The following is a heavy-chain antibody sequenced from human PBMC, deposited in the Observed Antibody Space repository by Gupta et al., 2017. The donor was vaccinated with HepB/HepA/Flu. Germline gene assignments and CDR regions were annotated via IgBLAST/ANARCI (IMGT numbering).Heavy chain of an antibody. V-gene: IGHV3-9*01. CDR2: ISWNSGRI. J-gene: IGHJ4*02. D-gene: IGHD2-15*01. CDR3: AKDIGRCATRGAFDY. CDR1: GFTFDDYA. Sequence: EVQLVASGGGLVQPGRSLRLSCAASGFTFDDYAMHWVRQAPGKGLEWGSGISWNSGRIGYADAGKGRFTISRDNAKNSRYLQMNSMRAEETALYYCAKDIGRCATRGAFDYWGQGTMVTVSS.